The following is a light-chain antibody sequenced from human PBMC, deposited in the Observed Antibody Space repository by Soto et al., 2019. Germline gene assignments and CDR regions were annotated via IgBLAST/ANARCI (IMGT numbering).Light chain of an antibody. Sequence: QSALAQPASVSGSPGQSITISCTGTSSDVGAYNYDSWYQQHHPGEAPKLIIYDVSHRPSGVFNRFSGSKSGNTVSLTISGLQTEDEADYYCSSYTSATTYVFGTGTKVTVL. CDR1: SSDVGAYNY. CDR2: DVS. CDR3: SSYTSATTYV. V-gene: IGLV2-14*03. J-gene: IGLJ1*01.